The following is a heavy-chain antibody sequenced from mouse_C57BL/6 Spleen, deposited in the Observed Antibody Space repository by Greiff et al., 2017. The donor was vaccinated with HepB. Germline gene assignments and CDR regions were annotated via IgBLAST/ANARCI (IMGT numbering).Heavy chain of an antibody. J-gene: IGHJ2*01. CDR3: ARRMYYGSSHYFDY. V-gene: IGHV1-59*01. Sequence: QVQLQQPGAELVRPGTSVKLSCKASGYTFTSYWMHWVKQRPGQGLEWIGVIDPSDSYTNYNQKFKGKATLTVDTSSSTAYMQLSSLTSEDSAVYYCARRMYYGSSHYFDYWGQGTTLTVSS. CDR1: GYTFTSYW. CDR2: IDPSDSYT. D-gene: IGHD1-1*01.